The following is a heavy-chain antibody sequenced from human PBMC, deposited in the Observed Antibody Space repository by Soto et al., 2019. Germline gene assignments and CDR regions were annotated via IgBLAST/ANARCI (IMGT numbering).Heavy chain of an antibody. CDR2: INHTGGT. D-gene: IGHD3-3*01. Sequence: QVHLQQWGAGLLKPSETLSLTCAVYGGSVNGYYWNWIRQPPGKGLEWIGEINHTGGTHYNPSHKCRVTMSVDTSKNQFSLRLSSVTAADTAIYYCATRITVFGLLIPPFDPWGQGTQVTVSS. CDR3: ATRITVFGLLIPPFDP. CDR1: GGSVNGYY. V-gene: IGHV4-34*02. J-gene: IGHJ5*02.